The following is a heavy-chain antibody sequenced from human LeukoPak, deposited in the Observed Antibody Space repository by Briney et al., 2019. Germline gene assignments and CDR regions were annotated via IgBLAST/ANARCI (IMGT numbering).Heavy chain of an antibody. CDR3: ARGKGDYAIYDY. CDR2: IYTSGST. Sequence: SETLSLTCTVSGGSVSSPYCSWIRQPAGKGLEWIARIYTSGSTNYNPSLKSRVTISVDKSKNQFSLKLSSVTAADTAVYFCARGKGDYAIYDYWGQGTLVTVSS. V-gene: IGHV4-4*07. CDR1: GGSVSSPY. J-gene: IGHJ4*02. D-gene: IGHD4-17*01.